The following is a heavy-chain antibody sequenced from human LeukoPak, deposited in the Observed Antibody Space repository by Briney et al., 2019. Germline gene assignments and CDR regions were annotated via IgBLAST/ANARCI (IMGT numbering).Heavy chain of an antibody. CDR1: GGSVSSGSFY. V-gene: IGHV4-61*01. J-gene: IGHJ4*02. D-gene: IGHD3-22*01. CDR3: ARDNSGYYAY. CDR2: IYYSGST. Sequence: SETLSLTCTVSGGSVSSGSFYWSWIRQPPGKGLEWIGYIYYSGSTNYNPSLKSRVTISVDTSKNQFSLNLSSVTAADTAVYYCARDNSGYYAYWGQGTLVTVSS.